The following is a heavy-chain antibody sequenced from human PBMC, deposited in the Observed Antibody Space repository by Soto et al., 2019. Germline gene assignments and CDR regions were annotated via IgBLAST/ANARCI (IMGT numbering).Heavy chain of an antibody. J-gene: IGHJ6*03. Sequence: SLRLSCAASGFTFDDYAMHWVRQAPGKGLEWVSGISWNSGSIGYADSVKGRFTISRDNAKNSLYLQMNSLRAEDTALYYCAKDAMVRGVIIPRDYYYYYMDVWGKGTTVTVSS. D-gene: IGHD3-10*01. CDR1: GFTFDDYA. CDR2: ISWNSGSI. CDR3: AKDAMVRGVIIPRDYYYYYMDV. V-gene: IGHV3-9*01.